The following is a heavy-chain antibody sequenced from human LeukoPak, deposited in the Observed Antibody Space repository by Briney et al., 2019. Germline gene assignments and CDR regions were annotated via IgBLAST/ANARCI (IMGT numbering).Heavy chain of an antibody. CDR3: AKMADYDILTGPWYYFDY. CDR2: ISSSSSTI. Sequence: PGGSLRLSCAASGFTFSSYSMNWVRQAPGKGLEWVSYISSSSSTIYYADSVKGRFTISRDNSKYTLSLQMNSLRTEDTAVYYCAKMADYDILTGPWYYFDYWGQGTLVTVSS. CDR1: GFTFSSYS. V-gene: IGHV3-48*01. J-gene: IGHJ4*02. D-gene: IGHD3-9*01.